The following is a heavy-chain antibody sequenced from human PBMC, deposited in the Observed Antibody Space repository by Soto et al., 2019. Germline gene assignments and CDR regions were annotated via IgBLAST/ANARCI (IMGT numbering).Heavy chain of an antibody. J-gene: IGHJ4*02. CDR3: ARHMTTVGYFDY. V-gene: IGHV2-5*02. CDR1: GFSLSTSGVA. Sequence: QITLKESGPTLVKPTQTLTLTCTFSGFSLSTSGVAVGWIRQPPGKALEWLALVYWDDDNRYSPSLKSRLTITTDTSKNQVVLRMANMDPVDTATFYCARHMTTVGYFDYWGQGTLVTVSS. D-gene: IGHD4-17*01. CDR2: VYWDDDN.